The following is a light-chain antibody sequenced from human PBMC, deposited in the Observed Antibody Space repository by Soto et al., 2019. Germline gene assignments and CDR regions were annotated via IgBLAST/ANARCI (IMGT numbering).Light chain of an antibody. Sequence: QSVLTQPPSASGSPGQSVTISCTGTKNDIGVYDFVSWYQHHPGKAPRLIIYEVVQRPSGVPDRFSGSKSGNTASLTVSGLQAADEGDYYCTSHAGSNNYVFGNGTKVTV. V-gene: IGLV2-8*01. CDR3: TSHAGSNNYV. CDR2: EVV. J-gene: IGLJ1*01. CDR1: KNDIGVYDF.